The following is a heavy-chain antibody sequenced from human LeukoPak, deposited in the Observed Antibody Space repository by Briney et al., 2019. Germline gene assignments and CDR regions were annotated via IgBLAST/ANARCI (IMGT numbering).Heavy chain of an antibody. Sequence: PSETLSLTCAVYGGSFSGYYWSWIRQPPGKGLEWIGEINHSGSTNYNPSLKSRVTISVDTSKNQFSLKLSSVTAADTAVYYCARDHADSSSWSFDYWGQGTLVTVSS. CDR1: GGSFSGYY. J-gene: IGHJ4*02. V-gene: IGHV4-34*01. CDR3: ARDHADSSSWSFDY. D-gene: IGHD6-13*01. CDR2: INHSGST.